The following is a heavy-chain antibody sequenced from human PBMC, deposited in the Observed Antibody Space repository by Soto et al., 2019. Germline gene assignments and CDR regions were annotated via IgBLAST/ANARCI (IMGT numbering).Heavy chain of an antibody. CDR1: GFTFDDHA. CDR3: ARRKLAGSHTSFDL. J-gene: IGHJ5*02. D-gene: IGHD3-10*01. V-gene: IGHV3-20*01. Sequence: EVQLMDSGGGVVRPGGSLRLSCVASGFTFDDHAMNWVRQAPGKGLEWVSGISWNGGSTYYADSVKGRFTISRDNAKNALYLQMNSLRAEDTALYHCARRKLAGSHTSFDLWGQGTLVTVSS. CDR2: ISWNGGST.